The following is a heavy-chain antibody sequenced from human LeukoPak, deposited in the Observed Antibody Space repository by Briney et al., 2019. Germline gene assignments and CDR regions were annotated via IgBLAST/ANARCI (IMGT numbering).Heavy chain of an antibody. CDR2: IKQDGSAK. CDR1: GFTFSSYW. Sequence: GGSLRLSCAASGFTFSSYWMSWVRQAAGKWLEWVANIKQDGSAKDYVDSVNGRFTISRDNAKNSLSLQMNSLRAEDTAVYYCARDASWSYYFDYWGQGTLVTVSS. D-gene: IGHD6-13*01. V-gene: IGHV3-7*01. CDR3: ARDASWSYYFDY. J-gene: IGHJ4*02.